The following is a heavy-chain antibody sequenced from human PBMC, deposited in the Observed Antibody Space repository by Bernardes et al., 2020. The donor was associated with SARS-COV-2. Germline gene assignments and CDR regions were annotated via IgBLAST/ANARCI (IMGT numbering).Heavy chain of an antibody. J-gene: IGHJ5*02. V-gene: IGHV3-49*04. CDR3: TRANEDFWSGYYWFDP. Sequence: GGSLRLSCTASGFTFGDYAMSWVRQAPGKGLEWVGFIRSKAYGGTTEYAASVKGRFTISRDDSKSIAYLQMNSLKTEDTAVYYCTRANEDFWSGYYWFDPWGQGTLVTVSS. CDR2: IRSKAYGGTT. CDR1: GFTFGDYA. D-gene: IGHD3-3*01.